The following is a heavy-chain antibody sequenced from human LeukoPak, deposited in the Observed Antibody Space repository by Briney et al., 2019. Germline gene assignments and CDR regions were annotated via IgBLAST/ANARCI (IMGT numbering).Heavy chain of an antibody. Sequence: PGGSLRLSCAASGFTFSSYGMHWVRQAPGKGLEWVAFIRYDGSNKYYADSVKGRFTISRDNSKNTLYLQMNSLRAEDTAVYYRAKRPYHNLVLDYWGQGTLVTVSS. CDR3: AKRPYHNLVLDY. J-gene: IGHJ4*02. CDR1: GFTFSSYG. CDR2: IRYDGSNK. D-gene: IGHD1-1*01. V-gene: IGHV3-30*02.